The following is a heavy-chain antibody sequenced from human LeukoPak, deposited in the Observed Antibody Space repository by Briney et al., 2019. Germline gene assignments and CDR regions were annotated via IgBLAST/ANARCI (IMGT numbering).Heavy chain of an antibody. J-gene: IGHJ4*02. CDR1: GGTFSSYA. D-gene: IGHD2-15*01. Sequence: ASVKVSCKASGGTFSSYAISWVRQAPGQGLEWMGRIIPIFGTAHYAQKFQGRVTITTDESTSTAYMELSSLRSEDTAVYYCARDGLDGRFDYWGQGTLVTVSS. V-gene: IGHV1-69*05. CDR3: ARDGLDGRFDY. CDR2: IIPIFGTA.